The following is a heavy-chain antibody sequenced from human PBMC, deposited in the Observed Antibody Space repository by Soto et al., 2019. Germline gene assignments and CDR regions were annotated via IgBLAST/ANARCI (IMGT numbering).Heavy chain of an antibody. D-gene: IGHD1-26*01. CDR3: AKITSPIVGATHFDY. CDR2: ISGSGGST. Sequence: PGGSLRLSCAASGFTFSSYAMSWVRQAPGKGLEWVSAISGSGGSTYYADSVKGRFTISRDNSKNTLYLQMNSLRAGDTAVYYCAKITSPIVGATHFDYWGQGTLVTVSS. J-gene: IGHJ4*02. V-gene: IGHV3-23*01. CDR1: GFTFSSYA.